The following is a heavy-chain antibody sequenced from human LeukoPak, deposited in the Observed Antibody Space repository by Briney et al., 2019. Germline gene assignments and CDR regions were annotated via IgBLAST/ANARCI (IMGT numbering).Heavy chain of an antibody. CDR3: AREDVRVTTYINYYYYMDV. CDR1: GYTFTSYG. D-gene: IGHD4-17*01. V-gene: IGHV1-2*02. Sequence: ASVKVSCKASGYTFTSYGISWVRQAPGQGLEWMGWINPNSGGTNYAQKFQGRVTMTRDTSISTAYMELSRLRSDDTAVYYCAREDVRVTTYINYYYYMDVWGKGTTVTVSS. CDR2: INPNSGGT. J-gene: IGHJ6*03.